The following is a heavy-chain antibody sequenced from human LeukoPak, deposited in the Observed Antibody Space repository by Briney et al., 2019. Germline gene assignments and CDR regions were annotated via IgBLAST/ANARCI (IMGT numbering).Heavy chain of an antibody. CDR2: IYYSGST. D-gene: IGHD2-2*01. J-gene: IGHJ5*02. CDR1: GGSISSSSYY. Sequence: TSETLSLTCTVSGGSISSSSYYWGWIRQPPGKGLEWIGSIYYSGSTYYNPSLKSQVTISVDTSKNQFSLKLSSVTAADTAVYYCARQVTSLYCSSTSCSNWFDPWGQGTLVTVSS. CDR3: ARQVTSLYCSSTSCSNWFDP. V-gene: IGHV4-39*01.